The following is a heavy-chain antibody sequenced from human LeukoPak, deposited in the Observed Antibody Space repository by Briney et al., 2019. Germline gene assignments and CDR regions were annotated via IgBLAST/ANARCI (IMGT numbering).Heavy chain of an antibody. CDR2: IYYSGST. V-gene: IGHV4-61*08. J-gene: IGHJ6*03. CDR3: ARAAAGTRTYYYYYYYMDV. Sequence: PSETLSLTCAVSGGSISSDGYSWSWIRQPPGKGLEWIGYIYYSGSTNYNPSLKSRVTISVDTSKNQFSLKLSSVTAADTAVYYCARAAAGTRTYYYYYYYMDVWGKGTTVTISS. CDR1: GGSISSDGYS. D-gene: IGHD6-13*01.